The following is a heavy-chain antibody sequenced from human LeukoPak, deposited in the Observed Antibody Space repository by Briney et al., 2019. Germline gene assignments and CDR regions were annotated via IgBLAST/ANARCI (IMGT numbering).Heavy chain of an antibody. Sequence: TGGSLRLSCAASGFTFDDYAMHWVRQAPGKGLEWVSGISWNSGSIGYADSVKGRFTISRDNAKNSLYLQMNSLRAEDTALYYCAKTPAWGQGTMVTVSS. CDR2: ISWNSGSI. V-gene: IGHV3-9*01. J-gene: IGHJ3*01. CDR3: AKTPA. CDR1: GFTFDDYA.